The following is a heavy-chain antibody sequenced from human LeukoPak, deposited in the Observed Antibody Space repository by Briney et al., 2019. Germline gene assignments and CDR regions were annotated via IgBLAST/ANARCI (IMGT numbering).Heavy chain of an antibody. Sequence: ASVKVSCKASGYTFTRYYMHWVRQAPGQGLEWMGRINPNSGGTNYAQKFQGRVTMTRDASISTAYMELSRLRSDDTAVYYCARADPAHGMDVWGQGTTVTVSS. J-gene: IGHJ6*02. V-gene: IGHV1-2*06. CDR2: INPNSGGT. CDR1: GYTFTRYY. CDR3: ARADPAHGMDV.